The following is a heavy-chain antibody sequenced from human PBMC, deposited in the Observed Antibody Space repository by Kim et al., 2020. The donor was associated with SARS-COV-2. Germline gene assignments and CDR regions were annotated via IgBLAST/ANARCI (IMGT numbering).Heavy chain of an antibody. CDR2: IKSKTDGGTT. V-gene: IGHV3-15*01. J-gene: IGHJ6*02. CDR3: TTVFSRIRYCSSTSCLNVGRYYYGMDA. CDR1: GFTFSNAW. Sequence: GGSLRLSCAASGFTFSNAWMSWVRQAPGKGLEWVGRIKSKTDGGTTDYAAPVKGSFTISRDDSKNTLYLQMNSLKTEDTAVYYCTTVFSRIRYCSSTSCLNVGRYYYGMDAWGQGTTVTVSS. D-gene: IGHD2-2*01.